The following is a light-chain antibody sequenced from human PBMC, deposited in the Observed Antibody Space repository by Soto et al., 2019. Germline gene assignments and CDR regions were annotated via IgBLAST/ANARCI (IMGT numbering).Light chain of an antibody. J-gene: IGKJ3*01. CDR3: QQYGGSPFT. CDR2: DAS. CDR1: QSVSSTY. V-gene: IGKV3-20*01. Sequence: PGERATLSCRASQSVSSTYLAWYQQQPGQAPRLLIYDASSRATGIPDRFSGTGSGTDFALTISRLETDDSAVYYCQQYGGSPFTFGPGTKVD.